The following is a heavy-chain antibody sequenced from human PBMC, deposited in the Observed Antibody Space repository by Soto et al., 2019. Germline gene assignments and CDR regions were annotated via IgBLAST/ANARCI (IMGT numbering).Heavy chain of an antibody. Sequence: EVQLVETGGGLIQPGGSLRLSCAASGFTVSSNYKSWVRQAPGKGLEWVSVIYSGGSTYYADSVKGRFTISRDNSKNTLYLQMNSLRAEDTAVYYCARDKRVRYFDWLSGMDVWGQGTTVTVSS. D-gene: IGHD3-9*01. V-gene: IGHV3-53*02. CDR2: IYSGGST. CDR3: ARDKRVRYFDWLSGMDV. J-gene: IGHJ6*02. CDR1: GFTVSSNY.